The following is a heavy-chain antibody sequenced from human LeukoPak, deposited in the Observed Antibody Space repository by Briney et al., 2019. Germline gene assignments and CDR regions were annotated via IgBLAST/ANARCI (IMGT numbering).Heavy chain of an antibody. D-gene: IGHD3-10*01. CDR2: ISTYNGYT. J-gene: IGHJ4*02. V-gene: IGHV1-18*01. Sequence: GASVKVSCKASGYTFTSYGISWVRQAPGQGLEWMGWISTYNGYTNYAQKLQGRVTVTTDTSTSTAYMELRSLRSDDTAVYYCARSGHRRYYYSSGPDYWGQGTLVTVSS. CDR1: GYTFTSYG. CDR3: ARSGHRRYYYSSGPDY.